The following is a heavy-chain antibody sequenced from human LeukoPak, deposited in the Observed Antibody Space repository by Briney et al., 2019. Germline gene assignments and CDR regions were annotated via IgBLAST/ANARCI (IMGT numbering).Heavy chain of an antibody. CDR3: AHRAWFGELFAY. J-gene: IGHJ4*02. CDR1: GFSLSTSGVG. V-gene: IGHV2-5*01. CDR2: IYWNDDK. D-gene: IGHD3-10*01. Sequence: ASGPTLVKPTQTLTLTCTFSGFSLSTSGVGVGWIRQPPGKALEWLALIYWNDDKRYSPSLKSRLTVTKDTSKNQVVLTMTNMDPVDTATYYCAHRAWFGELFAYWGQGTLVTVSS.